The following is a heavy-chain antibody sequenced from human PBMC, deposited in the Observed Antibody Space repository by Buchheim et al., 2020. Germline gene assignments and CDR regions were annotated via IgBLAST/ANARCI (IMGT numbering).Heavy chain of an antibody. CDR2: IKSKNDGATT. CDR3: STDLDIYGMDL. Sequence: EVQLVESGGGLAKAGGSLRLSCAASGLTFSTAWMSWVRQAPGKGLEWVGRIKSKNDGATTDYAAPVKGRFTISRDDSKTTLYLQMNSLKTEDTAVYYCSTDLDIYGMDLWGQGTT. V-gene: IGHV3-15*01. CDR1: GLTFSTAW. J-gene: IGHJ6*02. D-gene: IGHD2-2*03.